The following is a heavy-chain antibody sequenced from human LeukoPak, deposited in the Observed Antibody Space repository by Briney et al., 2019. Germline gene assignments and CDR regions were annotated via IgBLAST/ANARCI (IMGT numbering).Heavy chain of an antibody. CDR2: FSYTGST. Sequence: PSETLSLTCTVSGGSISSGEYYWSWIRQPPGKGLEWIGYFSYTGSTYYNPSLKSRVSISVDTSKNQFSLKLMSVTAADTAVYHCAIALNENSYAFDSWGQGTLVTVSS. CDR1: GGSISSGEYY. V-gene: IGHV4-30-4*01. J-gene: IGHJ4*02. D-gene: IGHD5-18*01. CDR3: AIALNENSYAFDS.